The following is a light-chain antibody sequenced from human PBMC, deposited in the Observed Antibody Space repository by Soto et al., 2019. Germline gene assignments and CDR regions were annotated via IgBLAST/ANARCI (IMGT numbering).Light chain of an antibody. CDR3: QQVQSFPFS. J-gene: IGKJ3*01. CDR1: QDISSY. CDR2: ATA. Sequence: DIQLTQSPSFLSAFVGDSVTITCRASQDISSYVAWYQQQPEKAPKLLIYATARLQSGVPSRFSGSGSGTEFTLTISGLQPEDFSTDYCQQVQSFPFSFGPGPKVDVK. V-gene: IGKV1-9*01.